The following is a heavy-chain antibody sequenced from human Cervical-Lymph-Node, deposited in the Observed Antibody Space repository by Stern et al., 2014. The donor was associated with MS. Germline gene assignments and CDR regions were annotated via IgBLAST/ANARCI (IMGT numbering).Heavy chain of an antibody. V-gene: IGHV3-48*02. Sequence: EDQLVESGGGLVQPGGSLRLSCVASGFDFSASTMNWVRQAPGRGLEWVAYISSSSSSLHYADSVKGRFTISRDNDKNSLYLQMNSLRNEDTAVYYCASRGNIYGWIYWGQGTLVTVSS. J-gene: IGHJ4*02. CDR3: ASRGNIYGWIY. D-gene: IGHD5-18*01. CDR2: ISSSSSSL. CDR1: GFDFSAST.